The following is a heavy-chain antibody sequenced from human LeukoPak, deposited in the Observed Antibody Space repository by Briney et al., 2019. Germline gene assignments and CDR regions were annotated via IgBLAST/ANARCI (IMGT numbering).Heavy chain of an antibody. Sequence: SETLSLTCTVSGGSISSSSYYWGWIRQPPGKGLEWIGSIYYSGSTYYNPSLKSRVTISVDASKNQFSLKLSSVTAADTAVYYCAIYSYGNQDSNWFDPWGQGTLVTVSS. CDR2: IYYSGST. J-gene: IGHJ5*02. D-gene: IGHD5-18*01. V-gene: IGHV4-39*01. CDR3: AIYSYGNQDSNWFDP. CDR1: GGSISSSSYY.